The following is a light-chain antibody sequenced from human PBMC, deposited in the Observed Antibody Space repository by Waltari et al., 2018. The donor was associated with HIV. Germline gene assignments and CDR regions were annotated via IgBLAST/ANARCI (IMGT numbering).Light chain of an antibody. CDR3: NSYAGSNNWV. CDR2: AVT. CDR1: SSDVGGSTY. Sequence: QSALTQPPSASGSPGPSVTISCTGTSSDVGGSTYVPWYPQHPGKAPKLLIYAVTKRPSGVPDRFAGSKSANTASLTVSGLQADDEADYYCNSYAGSNNWVFGGGTKLTVL. V-gene: IGLV2-8*01. J-gene: IGLJ3*02.